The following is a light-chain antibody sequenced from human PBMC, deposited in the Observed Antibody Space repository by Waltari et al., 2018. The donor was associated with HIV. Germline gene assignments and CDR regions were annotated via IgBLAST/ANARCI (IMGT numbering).Light chain of an antibody. CDR3: HKSSSIPRT. J-gene: IGKJ4*01. CDR2: GAS. V-gene: IGKV1-39*01. CDR1: QYISTY. Sequence: DIQMTQSPSSLSASVGDRVTITCRASQYISTYLNWYQQKPGKAPNLLIYGASNLQSGVPSRFSGSGSGTDFTLTISSLQPEDFAIYYCHKSSSIPRTFGGGTRVEIK.